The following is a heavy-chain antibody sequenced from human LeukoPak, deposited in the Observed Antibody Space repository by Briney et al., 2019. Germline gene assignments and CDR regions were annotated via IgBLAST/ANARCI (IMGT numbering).Heavy chain of an antibody. D-gene: IGHD2-2*01. CDR1: GFTFSSYA. CDR3: ARWGSTSCYDY. J-gene: IGHJ4*02. V-gene: IGHV3-30*14. Sequence: GGSLRLSCAASGFTFSSYAMHWVRQAPGKGLEWVAVISYDGSNKYYADSVKGRFTISRDNSKNTLFLQMGSLRADDMAVYYCARWGSTSCYDYWGQGTLVTVSS. CDR2: ISYDGSNK.